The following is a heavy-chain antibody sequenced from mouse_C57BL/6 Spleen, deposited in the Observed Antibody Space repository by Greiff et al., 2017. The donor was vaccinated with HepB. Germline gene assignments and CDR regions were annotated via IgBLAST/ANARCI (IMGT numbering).Heavy chain of an antibody. D-gene: IGHD2-5*01. J-gene: IGHJ4*01. Sequence: EVQRVESGGGLVKPGGSLKLSCAASGFTFSSYAMSWVRQTPEKRLEWVATISDGGSYTYYPDNVKGRFTISRDNAKNNLYLQMSHLKSEDTAMYYCARENHYSNFAMDYWGQGTSVTVSS. CDR3: ARENHYSNFAMDY. CDR1: GFTFSSYA. V-gene: IGHV5-4*01. CDR2: ISDGGSYT.